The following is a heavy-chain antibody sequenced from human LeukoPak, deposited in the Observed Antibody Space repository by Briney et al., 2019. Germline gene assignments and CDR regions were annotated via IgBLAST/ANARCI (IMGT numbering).Heavy chain of an antibody. D-gene: IGHD3-16*01. CDR1: GASISSSSRADYFS. Sequence: SETLSLTCTVFGASISSSSRADYFSWGWMRQAPGKGVDWIGRIDYIGHTYYNPSLKTRGTISVDTPKNQFPLSLSSAPAAAPAVYYSARPLYNSWDPFAPWGQGTLITVS. CDR2: IDYIGHT. J-gene: IGHJ5*02. CDR3: ARPLYNSWDPFAP. V-gene: IGHV4-39*01.